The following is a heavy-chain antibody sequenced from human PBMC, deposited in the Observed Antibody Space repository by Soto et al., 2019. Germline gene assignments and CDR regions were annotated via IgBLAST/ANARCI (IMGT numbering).Heavy chain of an antibody. Sequence: GGSLRLSCAASGFTFSSYAMSWVRQAPGKGLEWVSAISGSGGSTYYADSVKGRFTISRDNSKNTLYLQMNSLRVEDTAVYYCAKDLFPIEYSSSSPHYYYYYMDVWGKGTTVTVSS. CDR1: GFTFSSYA. CDR3: AKDLFPIEYSSSSPHYYYYYMDV. D-gene: IGHD6-6*01. CDR2: ISGSGGST. J-gene: IGHJ6*03. V-gene: IGHV3-23*01.